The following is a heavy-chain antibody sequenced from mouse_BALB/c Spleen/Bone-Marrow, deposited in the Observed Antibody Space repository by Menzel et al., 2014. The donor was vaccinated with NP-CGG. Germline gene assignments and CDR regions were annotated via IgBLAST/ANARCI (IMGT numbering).Heavy chain of an antibody. V-gene: IGHV1S56*01. J-gene: IGHJ1*01. CDR3: VRSRLRDWYFDV. CDR2: IFPGDSTT. Sequence: VQRVESGVELVKPGASVKLSCKASGNTFTSYDINWVRQRPEQGLEWIGWIFPGDSTTKNNEKFKGKATLSTDKSYSTVHMQLSRLTSEDSAVYFCVRSRLRDWYFDVWGAGTTVTISS. D-gene: IGHD1-2*01. CDR1: GNTFTSYD.